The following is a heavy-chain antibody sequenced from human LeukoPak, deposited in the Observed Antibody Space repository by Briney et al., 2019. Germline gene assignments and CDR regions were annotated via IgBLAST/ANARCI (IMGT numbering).Heavy chain of an antibody. CDR1: GFTFSSYS. V-gene: IGHV3-21*01. CDR2: ISSSSSYI. D-gene: IGHD3-10*01. Sequence: PGGSLRLSCAASGFTFSSYSMNWVRQAPGKGLEWVSSISSSSSYIYYADSVKGRFTISRDNSKNTLYLQMNSLRAEDTAVYYCASGYYGSGSYNWFDPWGQGTLVTVSS. J-gene: IGHJ5*02. CDR3: ASGYYGSGSYNWFDP.